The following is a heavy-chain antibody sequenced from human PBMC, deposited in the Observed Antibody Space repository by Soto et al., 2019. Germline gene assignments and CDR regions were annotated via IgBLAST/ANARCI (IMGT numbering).Heavy chain of an antibody. J-gene: IGHJ4*02. V-gene: IGHV3-48*02. Sequence: EVQLVESGGGLVQPGGSLRLSCAASGFTFSSYSMNWVRQAPGKGLEWVSYISSSSSTIYYADSVKGRFTISRDNAKNSLYLQMNSLRDEDTAVYYCARDSYYDFWSCYYRFDYWGQGTLVTVSS. D-gene: IGHD3-3*01. CDR3: ARDSYYDFWSCYYRFDY. CDR1: GFTFSSYS. CDR2: ISSSSSTI.